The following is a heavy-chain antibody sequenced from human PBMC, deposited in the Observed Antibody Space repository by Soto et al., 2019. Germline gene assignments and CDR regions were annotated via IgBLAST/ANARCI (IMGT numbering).Heavy chain of an antibody. D-gene: IGHD6-19*01. J-gene: IGHJ5*02. V-gene: IGHV1-18*01. Sequence: ASVKVSCKASGYTFTSYGISWVRQAPGQGLEWMGWISAYNGNTNYAQKLQGRVTMTTDTSTSTAYMELRSLRSDDPAVYYCARDPAVAGKRDWFDPWGQGTLVTVSS. CDR1: GYTFTSYG. CDR2: ISAYNGNT. CDR3: ARDPAVAGKRDWFDP.